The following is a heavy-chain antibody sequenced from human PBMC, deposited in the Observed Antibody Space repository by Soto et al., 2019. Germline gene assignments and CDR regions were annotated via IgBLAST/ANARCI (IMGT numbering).Heavy chain of an antibody. CDR2: IYYSGST. J-gene: IGHJ4*02. CDR1: GGSISSGGYY. D-gene: IGHD4-17*01. CDR3: ARATTVTTEVDY. V-gene: IGHV4-31*03. Sequence: QVQLQESGPGLVKPSQTLSLTCTVSGGSISSGGYYWSWIRQHPGKGLEWIGYIYYSGSTYYNPSLKSRVTISVDRSKNQFSLKLSSVTAADTAVYYCARATTVTTEVDYWGQGTLVTVSS.